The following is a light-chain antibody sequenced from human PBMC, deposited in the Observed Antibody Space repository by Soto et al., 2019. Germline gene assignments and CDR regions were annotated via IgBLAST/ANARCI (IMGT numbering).Light chain of an antibody. CDR2: DAS. CDR3: QQYQTYPWT. CDR1: QSISSW. Sequence: IQMTQSPSTLSSSVGDRVTITCRASQSISSWLAWYQQKPGKAPKLLIFDASSLESGVPSRFSGGGSGTEFTLTISSLQPDDFATYYCQQYQTYPWTFGQGTKVDI. V-gene: IGKV1-5*01. J-gene: IGKJ1*01.